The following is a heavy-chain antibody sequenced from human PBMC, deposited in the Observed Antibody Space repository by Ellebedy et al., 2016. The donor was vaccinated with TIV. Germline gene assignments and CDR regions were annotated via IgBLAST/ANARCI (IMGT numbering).Heavy chain of an antibody. CDR3: ARGRRSSSDFNY. CDR1: GGSISSYY. J-gene: IGHJ4*02. Sequence: SETLSLXXTVSGGSISSYYWSWIRQPPGKGLEWIGYIYYSGSTNYNPSLKSRVTISVDTSKNQFSLKLSSVTAADTAVYYCARGRRSSSDFNYWGQGTLVTVSS. V-gene: IGHV4-59*01. CDR2: IYYSGST. D-gene: IGHD6-6*01.